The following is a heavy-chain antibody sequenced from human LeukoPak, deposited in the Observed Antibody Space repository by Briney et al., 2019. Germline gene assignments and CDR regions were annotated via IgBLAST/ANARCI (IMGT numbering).Heavy chain of an antibody. V-gene: IGHV3-74*01. CDR3: ATGRGTPLGF. CDR1: GFTFSSYL. J-gene: IGHJ4*02. Sequence: GGTLRLSCAASGFTFSSYLMHWVRQAPGKGLVWVSRINTDGSSTNYADSVKGRFTVSRDNAKNTLYLQMNSLRAEDTAVYYCATGRGTPLGFWGQGALVTVSS. D-gene: IGHD1-26*01. CDR2: INTDGSST.